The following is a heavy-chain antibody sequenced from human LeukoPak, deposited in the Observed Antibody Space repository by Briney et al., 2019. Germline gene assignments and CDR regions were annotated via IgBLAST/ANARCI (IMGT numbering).Heavy chain of an antibody. CDR2: IYPGDSDT. CDR3: ARSSGSGSYYRY. CDR1: GYTFTSYW. Sequence: KVSCKASGYTFTSYWIGWVRQMPGKGLEWMGIIYPGDSDTRYSPSFQGQVTISADKSISTAYLQWTSLRASDTAMYYCARSSGSGSYYRYWGQGTLVTVSS. V-gene: IGHV5-51*01. J-gene: IGHJ4*02. D-gene: IGHD3-10*01.